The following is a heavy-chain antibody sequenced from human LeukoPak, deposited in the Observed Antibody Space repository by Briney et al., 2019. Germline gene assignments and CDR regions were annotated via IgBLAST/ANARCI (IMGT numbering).Heavy chain of an antibody. J-gene: IGHJ4*02. V-gene: IGHV4-31*03. Sequence: TSQTLSLTCTVSGGSISSGAYYWSWIRQHPGKGLEWIGYIYYSGSTYYNPSLKSRVTISVDTSKNQFSLKPSSVTAADTAVYYCARETIELGDYFDYWGQGTLVTVSS. D-gene: IGHD3-16*01. CDR3: ARETIELGDYFDY. CDR1: GGSISSGAYY. CDR2: IYYSGST.